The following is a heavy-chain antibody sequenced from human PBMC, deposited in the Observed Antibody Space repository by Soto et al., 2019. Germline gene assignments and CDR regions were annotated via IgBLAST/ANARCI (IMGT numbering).Heavy chain of an antibody. V-gene: IGHV1-69*01. CDR1: GGTFSRHA. J-gene: IGHJ5*02. D-gene: IGHD6-13*01. CDR3: ARAAIHGGSWYFWFDP. CDR2: IIPLFGTT. Sequence: HVQLVQSGSEVKMPGSSVKVSCKTSGGTFSRHAINWVRQAPGQGLEWMGGIIPLFGTTNYAQKFKGRVTISADESTSTAYMELSSLTSADAAVYYCARAAIHGGSWYFWFDPWGQGALGSVSS.